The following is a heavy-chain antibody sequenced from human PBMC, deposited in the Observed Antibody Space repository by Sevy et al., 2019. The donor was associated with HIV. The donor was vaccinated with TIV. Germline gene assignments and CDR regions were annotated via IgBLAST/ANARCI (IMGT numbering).Heavy chain of an antibody. CDR2: ISYDGSNK. CDR3: ARDWGIQLWPDY. V-gene: IGHV3-30-3*01. J-gene: IGHJ4*02. CDR1: GFTFSSYA. Sequence: GGSLRLSCAASGFTFSSYAMHWVRQAPGKGLEWVAFISYDGSNKYYANSVKGRFTISRDNSKNTLYLQMNSLRAEDTAVYYCARDWGIQLWPDYWGQGTLVTVSS. D-gene: IGHD5-18*01.